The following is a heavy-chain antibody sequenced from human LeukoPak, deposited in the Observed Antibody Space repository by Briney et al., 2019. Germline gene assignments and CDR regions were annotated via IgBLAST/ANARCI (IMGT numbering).Heavy chain of an antibody. Sequence: EASVKVSCKASGGTFSSYTISWVRQAPGQGLEWMGRIIPILGIANYAQKFQGRVTITTDESTSTAYMELSSLRSEDTAVYYCARDSSGWFDYWGQGTLVTVSS. CDR1: GGTFSSYT. V-gene: IGHV1-69*16. D-gene: IGHD6-19*01. CDR2: IIPILGIA. CDR3: ARDSSGWFDY. J-gene: IGHJ5*01.